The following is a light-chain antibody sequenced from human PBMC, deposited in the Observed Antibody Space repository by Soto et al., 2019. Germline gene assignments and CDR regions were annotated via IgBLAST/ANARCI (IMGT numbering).Light chain of an antibody. CDR1: QTVSSTY. CDR2: GAS. V-gene: IGKV3-20*01. Sequence: ETVLTQSPGTMSLSPGERATLSCRASQTVSSTYLAWYQQKPGQAPRLLIYGASSRDTGIPDRFSGSGSGTDFTLTISILETEDFAVYYCQAYGTSSQMAFGQGTKVDI. CDR3: QAYGTSSQMA. J-gene: IGKJ1*01.